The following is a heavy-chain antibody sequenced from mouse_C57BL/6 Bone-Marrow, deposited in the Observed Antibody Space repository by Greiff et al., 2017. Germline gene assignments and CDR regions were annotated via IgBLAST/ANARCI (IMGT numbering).Heavy chain of an antibody. Sequence: EVHLVESGGDLVKPGGSLKLSCAASGFTFSSYGMSWVRQTPDKRLEWVATISSGGSYTYYPDSVKGRFTITRDNAKNTLYLQMSSLKSEDTAMYYCASKYYGSSYDYWGRGTALTVSA. CDR1: GFTFSSYG. J-gene: IGHJ2*01. D-gene: IGHD1-1*01. V-gene: IGHV5-6*01. CDR3: ASKYYGSSYDY. CDR2: ISSGGSYT.